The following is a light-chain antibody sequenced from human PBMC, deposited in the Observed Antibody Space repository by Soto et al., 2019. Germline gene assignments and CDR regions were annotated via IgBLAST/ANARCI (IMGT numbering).Light chain of an antibody. V-gene: IGKV3-15*01. CDR1: QNILSN. CDR3: QQYHNWPIT. CDR2: GAS. J-gene: IGKJ5*01. Sequence: EIVMTQSPATLSVSPGERVTLSCRASQNILSNLAWYQQKPGQAPRLLIYGASTRATGISARFSGSGSGTEFTLTISSLQSEDFAVYYCQQYHNWPITFGQGTRLEIK.